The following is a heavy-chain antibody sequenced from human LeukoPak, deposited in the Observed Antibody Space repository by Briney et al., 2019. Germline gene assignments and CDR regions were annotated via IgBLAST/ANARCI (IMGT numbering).Heavy chain of an antibody. CDR1: GGSISSGSYY. CDR3: ARDLHGIAVAGSLDY. J-gene: IGHJ4*02. D-gene: IGHD6-19*01. Sequence: PSETLSLTCTVSGGSISSGSYYWSWIRQPAGKGLEWIGCIYTSGSTNYNPSLKSRVTISVDTSKNQFSLKLSSVTAADTAVYYCARDLHGIAVAGSLDYWGQGTLVTVSS. V-gene: IGHV4-61*02. CDR2: IYTSGST.